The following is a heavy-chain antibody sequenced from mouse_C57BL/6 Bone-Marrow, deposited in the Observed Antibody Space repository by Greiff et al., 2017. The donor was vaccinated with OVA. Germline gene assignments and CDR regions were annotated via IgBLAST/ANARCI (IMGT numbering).Heavy chain of an antibody. J-gene: IGHJ3*01. CDR2: IYPRSGNT. Sequence: QVQLQQSGAELARPGASVKLSCKASGYTFTSYGISWVKQRTGQGLEWIGEIYPRSGNTYYNEKFKGKATLTADKSSSTAYMERRSLTSEDSAVYFCARWVSAWFAYWGQGTLVTVSA. CDR1: GYTFTSYG. D-gene: IGHD3-1*01. CDR3: ARWVSAWFAY. V-gene: IGHV1-81*01.